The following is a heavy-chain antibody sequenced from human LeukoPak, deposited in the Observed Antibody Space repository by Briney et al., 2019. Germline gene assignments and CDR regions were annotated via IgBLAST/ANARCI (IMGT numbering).Heavy chain of an antibody. V-gene: IGHV4-61*02. CDR2: IYNTGRT. J-gene: IGHJ4*02. CDR3: AKDGTRPYYGSGSYYNYFEN. CDR1: GGSISSGSYY. D-gene: IGHD3-10*01. Sequence: SETLSLTCTVSGGSISSGSYYWSWIRQPAGKRLEWIGRIYNTGRTNYNPSLKSRVTMSVDTSKNQFSLKLSSVTAADTAVYYCAKDGTRPYYGSGSYYNYFENWGQGTLVTVSS.